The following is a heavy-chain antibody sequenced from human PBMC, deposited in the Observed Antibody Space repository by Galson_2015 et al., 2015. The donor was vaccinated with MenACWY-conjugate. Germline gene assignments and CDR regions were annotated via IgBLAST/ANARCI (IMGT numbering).Heavy chain of an antibody. CDR2: IDAANGNT. J-gene: IGHJ5*02. Sequence: SVKVSCKASGYILTDYAVHWVRQAPGHSLGWIAWIDAANGNTRYSPKFQGRVTMTTDTSTSTAYMELRSLRSDDTAVYYCARVEWGYSGYDNNWFDPWGQGTLVTVSS. CDR1: GYILTDYA. V-gene: IGHV1-3*01. CDR3: ARVEWGYSGYDNNWFDP. D-gene: IGHD5-12*01.